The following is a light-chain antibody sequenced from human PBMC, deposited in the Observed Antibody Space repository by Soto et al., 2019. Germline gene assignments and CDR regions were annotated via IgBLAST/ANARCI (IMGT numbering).Light chain of an antibody. CDR3: HQRSNWWT. V-gene: IGKV3-11*01. CDR1: QSIISS. CDR2: NNS. Sequence: EIVLTQSPDTLSLFPGERATLSCRASQSIISSLAWYQQKPGQAPRVLIYNNSTRATGIPARFSGSGSGTDFTLSISSLEPEDFAVYYRHQRSNWWTFGQGTKVEIK. J-gene: IGKJ1*01.